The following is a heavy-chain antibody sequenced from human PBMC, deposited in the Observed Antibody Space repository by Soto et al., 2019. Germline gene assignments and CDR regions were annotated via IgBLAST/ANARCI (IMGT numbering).Heavy chain of an antibody. Sequence: GGSLRLSCISSGFTFRTYTMNWVRQAPGKGLEWVSGIRGFSPYTFYAESVKGRFTISRDNAKNSLYLQMNSLRAEDTAVYYCARDRGYDAHDYYYNAMDVWGQGTTVTV. CDR2: IRGFSPYT. CDR3: ARDRGYDAHDYYYNAMDV. CDR1: GFTFRTYT. V-gene: IGHV3-21*01. D-gene: IGHD2-15*01. J-gene: IGHJ6*02.